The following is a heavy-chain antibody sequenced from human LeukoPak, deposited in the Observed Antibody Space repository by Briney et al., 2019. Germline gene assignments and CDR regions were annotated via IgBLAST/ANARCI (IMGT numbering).Heavy chain of an antibody. CDR3: ARDSYYDSSGYYSSFDY. CDR1: GFTFDDYA. CDR2: ISWNSGSI. Sequence: PGGSLRLSCAASGFTFDDYAMHWVRQAPGKGLEWVSGISWNSGSIGYADSVKGRFTISRDNAKNSLYLQMNSLRAADTAFYYCARDSYYDSSGYYSSFDYWGQGTLVTVSS. D-gene: IGHD3-22*01. V-gene: IGHV3-9*01. J-gene: IGHJ4*02.